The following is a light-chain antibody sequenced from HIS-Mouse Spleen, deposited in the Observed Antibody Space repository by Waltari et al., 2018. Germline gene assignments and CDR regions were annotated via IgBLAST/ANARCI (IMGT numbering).Light chain of an antibody. Sequence: SALTQPRPVSGSPGQSVTISCTGTSSEVGVSTYVSWYQHHPGKAPNLMIYDVSKRPSGVPHRFSGSKSGNTASLTISGLQAEDEADYYCCSYAGSYTYVFGTGTKVTVL. J-gene: IGLJ1*01. V-gene: IGLV2-11*02. CDR3: CSYAGSYTYV. CDR2: DVS. CDR1: SSEVGVSTY.